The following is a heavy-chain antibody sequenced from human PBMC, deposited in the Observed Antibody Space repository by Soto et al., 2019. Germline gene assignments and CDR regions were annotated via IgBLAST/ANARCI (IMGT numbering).Heavy chain of an antibody. V-gene: IGHV4-39*07. CDR2: IYYSGSA. D-gene: IGHD3-10*01. J-gene: IGHJ6*02. CDR3: ARVSGIYYYGMDV. Sequence: SETLSLTCTVSGGSISSSSYYWGWIRQPPGNGLEWIGSIYYSGSANYNPSLKSRVTISVHTSSSQFSLELSSVTAADTAVYYCARVSGIYYYGMDVWGQGTTVTVS. CDR1: GGSISSSSYY.